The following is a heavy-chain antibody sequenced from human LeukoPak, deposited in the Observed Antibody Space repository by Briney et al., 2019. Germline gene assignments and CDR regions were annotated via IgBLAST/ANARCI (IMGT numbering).Heavy chain of an antibody. D-gene: IGHD3-22*01. V-gene: IGHV1-18*01. CDR1: GYTFTSYG. Sequence: GASVKVSCKASGYTFTSYGISWVRQAPGQGLEWMGWISAYNGNTNYAQKLQGRVTMTTDTSTSTAYMELRSLRSDDTAVYYCARDVGRNSQRLGGSYYDSSGYAPFDYWGQGTLVTVSS. CDR3: ARDVGRNSQRLGGSYYDSSGYAPFDY. J-gene: IGHJ4*02. CDR2: ISAYNGNT.